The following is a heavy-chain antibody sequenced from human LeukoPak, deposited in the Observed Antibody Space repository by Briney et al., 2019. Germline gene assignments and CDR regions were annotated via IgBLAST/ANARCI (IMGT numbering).Heavy chain of an antibody. D-gene: IGHD3-22*01. CDR2: IYSGGST. Sequence: GGSLRLSCAASEFSGGSNYMTWVRQAPGKGLEWVSLIYSGGSTYYADSVKGRFTISRDNAKNSLYLQMNSLRAEDTAVYYCARDSLTMIVGRQKRGLDYWGQGTLVTVSS. CDR1: EFSGGSNY. J-gene: IGHJ4*02. CDR3: ARDSLTMIVGRQKRGLDY. V-gene: IGHV3-66*01.